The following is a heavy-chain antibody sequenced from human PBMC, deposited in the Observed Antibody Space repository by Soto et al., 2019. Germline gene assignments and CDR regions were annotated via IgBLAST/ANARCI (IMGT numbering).Heavy chain of an antibody. CDR2: IIPIFGTA. V-gene: IGHV1-69*01. J-gene: IGHJ6*04. CDR3: ASLAMKLDPPPPFYYYHGIDV. Sequence: NRYRKSFGGSLSSDAVSRGLLTPGQGLEWMGGIIPIFGTANYAQKFQGRVTITADESTSTAYMELSSLRSEDTAVYYCASLAMKLDPPPPFYYYHGIDVRGEGITVTGSS. D-gene: IGHD1-1*01. CDR1: GGSLSSDA.